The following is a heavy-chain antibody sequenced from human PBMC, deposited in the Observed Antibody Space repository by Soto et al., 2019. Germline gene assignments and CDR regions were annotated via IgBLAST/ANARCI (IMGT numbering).Heavy chain of an antibody. V-gene: IGHV1-69*04. Sequence: SCRGTVNIYAIAVSLKNTGQGLEWMGRIIPILGIANYAQKFQGRVTITADKSTSTAYMELSSLRSEDTAVYYCATEVTPKTFDYWGQGTLVTVSS. J-gene: IGHJ4*02. D-gene: IGHD2-21*02. CDR1: RGTVNIYA. CDR2: IIPILGIA. CDR3: ATEVTPKTFDY.